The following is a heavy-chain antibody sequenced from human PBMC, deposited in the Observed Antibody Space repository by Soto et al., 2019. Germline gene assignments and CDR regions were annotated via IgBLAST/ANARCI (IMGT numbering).Heavy chain of an antibody. Sequence: SVKVSFKASGYAFTDYYMHWVRQAPGQGLEWMGWINPNSGGTNYAQNFQGRVTMTRDTSISTAYMELSRLRSDDTAMYYCARSRDCGDPRGYYAMDVWGQGTTVTVSS. CDR3: ARSRDCGDPRGYYAMDV. D-gene: IGHD4-17*01. CDR1: GYAFTDYY. V-gene: IGHV1-2*02. CDR2: INPNSGGT. J-gene: IGHJ6*02.